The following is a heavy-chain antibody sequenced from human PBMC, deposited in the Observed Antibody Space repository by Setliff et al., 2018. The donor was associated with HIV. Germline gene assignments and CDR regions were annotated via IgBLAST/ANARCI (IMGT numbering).Heavy chain of an antibody. CDR2: IYYFGKT. CDR3: ARQDRWLNWFDV. J-gene: IGHJ5*02. V-gene: IGHV4-39*01. D-gene: IGHD3-16*01. CDR1: GGSVNSTFYH. Sequence: SETLSLTCSVPGGSVNSTFYHWGWIRQTPGKGLEWIATIYYFGKTYKNPSLESRVTMSADASKRQFSLSLSSVTAADTAVYYCARQDRWLNWFDVWGRGIVVTVSS.